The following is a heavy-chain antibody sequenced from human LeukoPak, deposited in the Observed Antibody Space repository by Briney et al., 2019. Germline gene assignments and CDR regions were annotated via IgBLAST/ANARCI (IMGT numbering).Heavy chain of an antibody. CDR3: ARESRGAMDV. V-gene: IGHV3-33*01. J-gene: IGHJ6*02. CDR1: GFTFSSYG. Sequence: GGSLRLSCAASGFTFSSYGMHWVRQAPGKGLEWATLIWYDGSKKYYADSEKGRFTISRDNSKNTLYLQMNSLRAEDTAVYYCARESRGAMDVWGQGTTVTVSS. D-gene: IGHD4-17*01. CDR2: IWYDGSKK.